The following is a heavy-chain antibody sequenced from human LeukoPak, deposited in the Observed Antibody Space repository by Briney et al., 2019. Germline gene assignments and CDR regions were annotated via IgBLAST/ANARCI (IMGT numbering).Heavy chain of an antibody. Sequence: GGSLRLSCAASGFTFSSYSMNWVRQAPGKGLEWVSSISSSSSYIYYADSVKGRFTISRDNAKNSLYLQMNSLRAEDTAVYYCARDPPGGDFWSGYSIYWGQGTLVTVSS. CDR2: ISSSSSYI. V-gene: IGHV3-21*01. D-gene: IGHD3-3*01. CDR1: GFTFSSYS. J-gene: IGHJ4*02. CDR3: ARDPPGGDFWSGYSIY.